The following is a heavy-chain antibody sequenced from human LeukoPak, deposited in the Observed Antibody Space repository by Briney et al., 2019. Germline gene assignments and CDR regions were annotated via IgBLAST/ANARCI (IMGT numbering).Heavy chain of an antibody. Sequence: PGGSLRLSCAASGFTVSSNYMSWVRQAPGKGLEWVSVIYSDGSTYYADSVKGRFTISRDNSENTLFLQMNSLRAEDTAVDYCAKSWFGSGSYYYVFDYWGQGTLVTVSS. CDR3: AKSWFGSGSYYYVFDY. D-gene: IGHD3-10*01. V-gene: IGHV3-53*01. J-gene: IGHJ4*02. CDR1: GFTVSSNY. CDR2: IYSDGST.